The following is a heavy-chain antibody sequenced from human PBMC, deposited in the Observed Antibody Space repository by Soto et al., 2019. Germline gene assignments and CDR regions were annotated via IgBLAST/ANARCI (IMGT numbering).Heavy chain of an antibody. Sequence: QVQLQESGPGLVKPSGTLSLTCAVSSGSISSSNWWSWVRQPPGKGLEWIGEIYHSGSTNYNPSLKSRVTISVDKSKNQFSLKLTSVTAAGTAVYYCARKGARCSWGFDYWGQGTLVTVSS. CDR3: ARKGARCSWGFDY. CDR2: IYHSGST. CDR1: SGSISSSNW. D-gene: IGHD6-13*01. J-gene: IGHJ4*02. V-gene: IGHV4-4*02.